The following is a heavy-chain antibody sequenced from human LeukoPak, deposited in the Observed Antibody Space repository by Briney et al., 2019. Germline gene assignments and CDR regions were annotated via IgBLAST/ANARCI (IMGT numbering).Heavy chain of an antibody. CDR1: GFTLGAYT. D-gene: IGHD1-1*01. J-gene: IGHJ4*02. V-gene: IGHV3-49*04. Sequence: GRSRRLSCTISGFTLGAYTISWVRQAAGSGLGWASFIRSKAYGETKEYATSVKGRFTISRDDYKSITYLEMNSLKTEDTAVYYCTRGWKWFDYWGQGTLVTVTS. CDR2: IRSKAYGETK. CDR3: TRGWKWFDY.